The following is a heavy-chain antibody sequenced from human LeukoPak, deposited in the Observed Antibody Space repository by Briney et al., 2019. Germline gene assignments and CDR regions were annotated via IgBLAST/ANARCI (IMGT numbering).Heavy chain of an antibody. V-gene: IGHV4-59*01. CDR3: ARGGPWERGDV. CDR2: IYYSGST. D-gene: IGHD1-26*01. J-gene: IGHJ3*01. CDR1: GGSISNSY. Sequence: SETLSLTCTVSGGSISNSYWSWIRQPPGKGLGWIGYIYYSGSTNYNPSLKSRVTISIDTSKNQFYMKLSSVTAADTALYYCARGGPWERGDVWGQGTMVTVSS.